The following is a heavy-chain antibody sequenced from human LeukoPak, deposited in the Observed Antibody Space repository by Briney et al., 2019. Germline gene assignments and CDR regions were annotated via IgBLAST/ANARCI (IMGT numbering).Heavy chain of an antibody. CDR1: GYSFTGYY. D-gene: IGHD3-22*01. J-gene: IGHJ4*02. V-gene: IGHV1-2*02. CDR3: ARERDCYDRDDYYVDYFDY. Sequence: ASVKVSCKASGYSFTGYYIHWVRQAPGQGLEWMAWISPHSGETNSTHKFQGRVALTRDTSINTAYMELTSLTSDDTAVYYCARERDCYDRDDYYVDYFDYWGQGALVTVSS. CDR2: ISPHSGET.